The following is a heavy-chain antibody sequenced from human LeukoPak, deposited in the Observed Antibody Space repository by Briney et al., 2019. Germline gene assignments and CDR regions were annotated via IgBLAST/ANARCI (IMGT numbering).Heavy chain of an antibody. CDR1: GFTFSSYP. CDR2: ISGSGDRT. J-gene: IGHJ4*02. CDR3: AKAVGAVIGWDGYYFDS. Sequence: GGSLRLPCAASGFTFSSYPMNWVRQAPGKGLEWVSSISGSGDRTNYADSVKGRVTISRDSSKNTLYLQMNSLRAEDTAVYYCAKAVGAVIGWDGYYFDSWGQGTLVTVSS. D-gene: IGHD2/OR15-2a*01. V-gene: IGHV3-23*01.